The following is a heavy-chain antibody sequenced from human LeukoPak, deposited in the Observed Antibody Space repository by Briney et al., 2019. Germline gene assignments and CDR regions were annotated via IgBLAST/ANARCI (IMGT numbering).Heavy chain of an antibody. Sequence: ASVKVSCKASGYTFTSYYMHWVRQAPGQGLEWMGIINPSGGSTSYAQKFQGRVTMTRDTSTSTVYMELSSLRSEDTAVYYCARDKAIVVVPAAIGTYFDYWGQGTLVTVSS. CDR1: GYTFTSYY. CDR3: ARDKAIVVVPAAIGTYFDY. V-gene: IGHV1-46*01. CDR2: INPSGGST. J-gene: IGHJ4*02. D-gene: IGHD2-2*02.